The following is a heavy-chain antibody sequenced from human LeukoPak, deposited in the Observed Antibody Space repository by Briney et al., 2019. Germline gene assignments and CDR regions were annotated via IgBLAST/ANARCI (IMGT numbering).Heavy chain of an antibody. Sequence: GESLKISCKGSGYSFTSHWIGWVRQMPGKGLEWMGIISPGNSETRYSPSFQGQVTISADKSISTAYLQWSSLKASDTAMYYCARQSSAYDYWGQGTLVTVSS. J-gene: IGHJ4*02. D-gene: IGHD6-19*01. V-gene: IGHV5-51*01. CDR3: ARQSSAYDY. CDR2: ISPGNSET. CDR1: GYSFTSHW.